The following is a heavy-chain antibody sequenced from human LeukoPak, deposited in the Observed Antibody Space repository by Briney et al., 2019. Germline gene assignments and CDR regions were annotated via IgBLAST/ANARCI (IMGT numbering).Heavy chain of an antibody. CDR1: GGTFSSYA. V-gene: IGHV1-69*04. J-gene: IGHJ6*02. Sequence: GASVKVSCKASGGTFSSYAISWVRQAPGQGLEWMGRIIPILGIANHAQKFQGRVTITADKSTSTAYMELSSLRSEDTAVYYCASPHYDFSHYYYGMDVWGQGTTVTVSS. CDR3: ASPHYDFSHYYYGMDV. CDR2: IIPILGIA. D-gene: IGHD3-3*01.